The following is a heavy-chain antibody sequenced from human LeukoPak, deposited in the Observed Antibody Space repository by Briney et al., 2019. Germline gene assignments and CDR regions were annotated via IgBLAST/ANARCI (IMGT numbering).Heavy chain of an antibody. D-gene: IGHD2-21*02. CDR2: IYHIGST. V-gene: IGHV4-38-2*01. CDR1: GYSITSGYY. CDR3: EKITVVTLRPSYFEY. J-gene: IGHJ4*02. Sequence: SETLSLTCAFSGYSITSGYYWGWIRQPPGKGLEWIGIIYHIGSTYYNPSLKSRVPISEDTSKNQFSLKWSSVTPPDPALNYFEKITVVTLRPSYFEYWGQVTLVSVSS.